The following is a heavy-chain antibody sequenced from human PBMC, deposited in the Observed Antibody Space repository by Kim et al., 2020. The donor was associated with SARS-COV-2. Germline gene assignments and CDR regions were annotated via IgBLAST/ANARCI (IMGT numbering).Heavy chain of an antibody. Sequence: ASVKVSCKASGYTFTSYYMHWVRQAPGQGLEWMGIINPSGGSTSYAQKFQGRVTMTRDTSTSTVYMELSSLRSEDTAVYYCARSIAAAGTDYYYYYGMDVWGQGTTFTVS. CDR3: ARSIAAAGTDYYYYYGMDV. CDR2: INPSGGST. J-gene: IGHJ6*02. CDR1: GYTFTSYY. D-gene: IGHD6-13*01. V-gene: IGHV1-46*01.